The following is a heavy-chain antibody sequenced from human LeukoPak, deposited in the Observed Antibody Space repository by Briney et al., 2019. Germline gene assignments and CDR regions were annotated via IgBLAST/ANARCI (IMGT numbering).Heavy chain of an antibody. J-gene: IGHJ6*03. CDR2: INDSGRT. CDR1: GGSFSNYY. CDR3: ARRWNYGRNYYIDV. V-gene: IGHV4-34*01. Sequence: PSETLSLTCAVYGGSFSNYYWSWLRQPPGRGLEWIGEINDSGRTNYNPSLMSRVTVSVDTSKNQFSLRLTSVTATDTAAYYCARRWNYGRNYYIDVWGNGATVSVSS. D-gene: IGHD1-7*01.